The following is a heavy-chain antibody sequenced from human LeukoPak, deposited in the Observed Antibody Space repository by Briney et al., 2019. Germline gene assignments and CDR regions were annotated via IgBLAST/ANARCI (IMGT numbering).Heavy chain of an antibody. CDR2: ISSSGNTK. J-gene: IGHJ4*02. D-gene: IGHD6-19*01. CDR3: ARDGGSAWFFRY. CDR1: GFTFSTYS. V-gene: IGHV3-48*04. Sequence: GGSLRLSCAASGFTFSTYSMNWVRQAPGKGLEWVSYISSSGNTKYYADSVKGRLTISRDNAKNSLYLQMNSLRADDTAVYYCARDGGSAWFFRYWGQGTLVTVSS.